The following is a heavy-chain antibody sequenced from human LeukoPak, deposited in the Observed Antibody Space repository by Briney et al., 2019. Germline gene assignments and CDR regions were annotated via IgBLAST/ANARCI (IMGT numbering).Heavy chain of an antibody. V-gene: IGHV1-8*01. CDR2: MNPNSGNT. Sequence: ASVKVSCKASGYTFTSHDINWVRQATGQGLEWTGSMNPNSGNTGYAQKFQGRVTMTRNTSISTAYMEPSSLRSEDTVLYFSARAAYDILTGYLRPRGGCYYMDVWGKGTTVTISS. J-gene: IGHJ6*03. CDR3: ARAAYDILTGYLRPRGGCYYMDV. D-gene: IGHD3-9*01. CDR1: GYTFTSHD.